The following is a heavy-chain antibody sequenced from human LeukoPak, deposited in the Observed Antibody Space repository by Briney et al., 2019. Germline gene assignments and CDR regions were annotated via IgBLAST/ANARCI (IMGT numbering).Heavy chain of an antibody. V-gene: IGHV3-23*01. CDR1: GFTFSSYA. CDR3: AKLKYDSSGFTSTVYFDY. CDR2: ISGSGGST. D-gene: IGHD3-22*01. J-gene: IGHJ4*02. Sequence: GGSLRLSCAASGFTFSSYAMSWVRQAPGKGLEWVSAISGSGGSTYYADSVKGRFTISRDNSKNTLYLQMNSLRAEDTAVYYCAKLKYDSSGFTSTVYFDYWGQGTLVPVSS.